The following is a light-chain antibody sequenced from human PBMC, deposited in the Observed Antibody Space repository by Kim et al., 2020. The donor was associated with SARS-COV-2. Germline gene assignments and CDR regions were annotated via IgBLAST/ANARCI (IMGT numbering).Light chain of an antibody. V-gene: IGLV3-19*01. CDR3: SCRDTSDVHV. CDR1: SLRTHS. CDR2: GQN. J-gene: IGLJ1*01. Sequence: SSELTQDPAVSVALGQTVRITCQGDSLRTHSASWYQQKPGQAPVLVFFGQNDRPSGIPDRFSGSASGDIASLAITGNQAEDEADYYCSCRDTSDVHVFGPGTKVTVL.